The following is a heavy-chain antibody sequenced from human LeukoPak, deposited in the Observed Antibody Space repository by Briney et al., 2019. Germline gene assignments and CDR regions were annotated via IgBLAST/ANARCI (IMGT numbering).Heavy chain of an antibody. D-gene: IGHD2-2*02. Sequence: GGSLRLSCAASGFTFSRYSMNWVRQAPGKGLEWVSYISSSSSTIYYADSVKGRFTISRDNAKNSLYLQMNSLGAEDTAMYYCARTYQLLYDDAFDIWGQGTMVTVSS. CDR2: ISSSSSTI. J-gene: IGHJ3*02. V-gene: IGHV3-48*01. CDR1: GFTFSRYS. CDR3: ARTYQLLYDDAFDI.